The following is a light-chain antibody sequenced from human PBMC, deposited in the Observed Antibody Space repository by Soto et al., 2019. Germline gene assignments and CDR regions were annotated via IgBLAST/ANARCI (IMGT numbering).Light chain of an antibody. CDR1: QSISSW. V-gene: IGKV1-5*01. J-gene: IGKJ1*01. CDR3: QQYNSYSWT. Sequence: DIPMTQSPSPLSASVRDRVTITCRASQSISSWLAWYQQKPGKAPKLLIYDASSLESGVPSRFSGSGSGTEFTLTISSLQPDDFATYYCQQYNSYSWTFGQGTKVDIK. CDR2: DAS.